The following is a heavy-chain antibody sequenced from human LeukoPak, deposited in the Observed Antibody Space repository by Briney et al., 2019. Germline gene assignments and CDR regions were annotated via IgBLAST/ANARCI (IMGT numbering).Heavy chain of an antibody. Sequence: PSETLSLTCTVSGGSISSYYWSWIRQPPGKGLEWIGYIYYSGSTNYNPSLKSRVTISVDTSKNQFSLKLSSVTAAATAVYYCARAPLAYYGGRPYYYYYDMDVWGKGTTVTISS. CDR1: GGSISSYY. D-gene: IGHD4-23*01. CDR3: ARAPLAYYGGRPYYYYYDMDV. CDR2: IYYSGST. V-gene: IGHV4-59*01. J-gene: IGHJ6*03.